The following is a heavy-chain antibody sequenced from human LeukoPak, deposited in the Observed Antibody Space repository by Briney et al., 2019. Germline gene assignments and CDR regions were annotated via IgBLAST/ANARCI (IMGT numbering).Heavy chain of an antibody. D-gene: IGHD3-3*02. CDR1: GSTFTGYY. Sequence: GASVKVSCKASGSTFTGYYMHWVRQAPGQGLEWMGRINPNSGGTNYAQKFQGRVTMTRDTSISTAYMELSRLRSDDTAVYYCARDSILDYYSMDDWGKGTTVTVSS. J-gene: IGHJ6*03. CDR2: INPNSGGT. CDR3: ARDSILDYYSMDD. V-gene: IGHV1-2*06.